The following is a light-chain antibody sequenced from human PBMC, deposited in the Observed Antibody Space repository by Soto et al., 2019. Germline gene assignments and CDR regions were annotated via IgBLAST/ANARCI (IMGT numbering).Light chain of an antibody. CDR1: QRVSNN. V-gene: IGKV3-15*01. J-gene: IGKJ1*01. CDR2: GAS. CDR3: QQYNNCPPWT. Sequence: EIVMTQSPATLSVSPGERATLSCRASQRVSNNLAWYQQKPGQAPRLLIYGASTRATGIPARLSGSGSGTEFTLTISSLQSEVFLVYYCQQYNNCPPWTFGQGTKVEIK.